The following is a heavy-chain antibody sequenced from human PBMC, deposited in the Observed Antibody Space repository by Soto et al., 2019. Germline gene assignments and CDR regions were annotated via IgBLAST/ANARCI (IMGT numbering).Heavy chain of an antibody. CDR2: VSYDGSNK. J-gene: IGHJ3*02. V-gene: IGHV3-30-3*01. D-gene: IGHD6-19*01. Sequence: GGSLRLSCAASGFTFNSYAMHWVRQAPGKGLEWVAVVSYDGSNKYYADSVKGRFTISRDNSKNTLYLQMNSLRAEDTAVYYCARGVIAVAGRASDAFDIWGQGTMVTVPS. CDR3: ARGVIAVAGRASDAFDI. CDR1: GFTFNSYA.